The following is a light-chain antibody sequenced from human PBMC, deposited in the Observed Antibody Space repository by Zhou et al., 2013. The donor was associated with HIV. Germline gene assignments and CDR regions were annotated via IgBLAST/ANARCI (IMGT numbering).Light chain of an antibody. CDR1: QGISNY. J-gene: IGKJ2*01. CDR3: QQCNGSPYT. V-gene: IGKV1-17*03. Sequence: DIQMTQSPSAMSASVGDRVTITCRASQGISNYLAWFQQKPGKVPKRLIYKTSNLQSGVPSRFSGSGSGTEFTLTISSLQPDDFATYYCQQCNGSPYTFGQGTKLEIK. CDR2: KTS.